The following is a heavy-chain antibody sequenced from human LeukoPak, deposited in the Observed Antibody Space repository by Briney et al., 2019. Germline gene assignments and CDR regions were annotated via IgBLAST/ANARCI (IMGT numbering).Heavy chain of an antibody. CDR2: INPSCGGT. CDR3: ARGVAPAIFGVVPNWFGL. V-gene: IGHV1-46*01. J-gene: IGHJ5*02. D-gene: IGHD3-3*01. CDR1: GYTYTSYY. Sequence: ASVKVSCKASGYTYTSYYIHWVPQAPGQGLEWLALINPSCGGTSNAQKFQGRVAMTRDTSTSTAYMELGSLRSEDTAVYYCARGVAPAIFGVVPNWFGLWGQGTLVTVSS.